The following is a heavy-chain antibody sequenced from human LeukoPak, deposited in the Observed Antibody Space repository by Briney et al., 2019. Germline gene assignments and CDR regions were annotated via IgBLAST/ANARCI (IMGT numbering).Heavy chain of an antibody. V-gene: IGHV4-59*01. CDR2: VHYSGST. Sequence: SETLSLTCTVSGGSTSRYYWSWIRQPPGKGLEWIGYVHYSGSTNYNPSLKSRVTISVDTSKNHFSLKLSSVTAADTAVYYCARDLSVAATKGIDYWGQGTLVTVSS. CDR3: ARDLSVAATKGIDY. CDR1: GGSTSRYY. D-gene: IGHD6-19*01. J-gene: IGHJ4*02.